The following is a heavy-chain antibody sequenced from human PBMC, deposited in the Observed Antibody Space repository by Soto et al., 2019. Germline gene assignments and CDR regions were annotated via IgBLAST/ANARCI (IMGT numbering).Heavy chain of an antibody. V-gene: IGHV6-1*01. Sequence: QTLSLTCAISVDSVSSNSAAWNWIRRSPSRGLEWLGRTYYRSKWYNDYAVSVKSRITINPDTSKNQFSLQLNSVTPEDTAVYYCARVSIAARPDWYFDLWGRGTLVTVSS. D-gene: IGHD6-6*01. CDR2: TYYRSKWYN. J-gene: IGHJ2*01. CDR1: VDSVSSNSAA. CDR3: ARVSIAARPDWYFDL.